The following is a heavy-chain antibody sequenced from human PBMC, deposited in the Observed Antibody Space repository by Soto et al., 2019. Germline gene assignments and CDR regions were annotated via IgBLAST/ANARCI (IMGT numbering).Heavy chain of an antibody. J-gene: IGHJ4*02. D-gene: IGHD3-22*01. CDR1: GFTVSSNF. CDR3: SRSTMIGLLSH. Sequence: EVQLVESGGGLVQPGGSLRLSCAASGFTVSSNFMSWVRQAPGKGLEWVSVIYSGGDTYYVDSVKGRFTISRDNSKNTLYLQMNTLRAEETAMYYCSRSTMIGLLSHWGQGTLVTVSS. CDR2: IYSGGDT. V-gene: IGHV3-66*01.